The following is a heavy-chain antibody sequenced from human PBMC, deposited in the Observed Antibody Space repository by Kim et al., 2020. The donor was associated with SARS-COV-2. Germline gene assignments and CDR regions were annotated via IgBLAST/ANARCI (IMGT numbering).Heavy chain of an antibody. CDR1: GFAFSDYA. Sequence: GGSLRLSCAASGFAFSDYAMNWVRRAPGKGLEWVSGISGSITATKYADSVRGRFTISRDNSKNTLFLQMDSLRVDDTAVYYCAKDLPYVPGSGYFDY. V-gene: IGHV3-23*01. J-gene: IGHJ4*01. CDR2: ISGSITAT. D-gene: IGHD3-10*01. CDR3: AKDLPYVPGSGYFDY.